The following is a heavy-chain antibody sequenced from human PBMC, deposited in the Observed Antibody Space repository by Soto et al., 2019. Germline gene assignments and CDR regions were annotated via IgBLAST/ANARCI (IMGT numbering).Heavy chain of an antibody. CDR2: IYYSGST. J-gene: IGHJ6*02. CDR1: GGSIGSYY. CDR3: AGAAAGIKGYYYYYYGMDV. D-gene: IGHD6-13*01. Sequence: SETLSLTCTVSGGSIGSYYWSWIRQPPGKGLEWIGYIYYSGSTNYNPSLKSRVTISVDTSKNQFSLKLSSVTAADTAVYYCAGAAAGIKGYYYYYYGMDVWGQGTTVTVSS. V-gene: IGHV4-59*01.